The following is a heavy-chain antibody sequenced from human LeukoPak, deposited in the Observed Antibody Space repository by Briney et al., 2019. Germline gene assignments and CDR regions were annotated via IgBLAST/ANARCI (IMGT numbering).Heavy chain of an antibody. V-gene: IGHV1-18*01. CDR2: ISGYNGDT. D-gene: IGHD1-7*01. CDR1: GYTFTNYG. Sequence: ASVKVSCRASGYTFTNYGISWVRQAPGQGLEWMGWISGYNGDTNYAQKLQGRVTMTTDTSTSTAYMELRSLRSDDTAVYYCARSWNSACDYWGQGTLVTVSS. CDR3: ARSWNSACDY. J-gene: IGHJ4*02.